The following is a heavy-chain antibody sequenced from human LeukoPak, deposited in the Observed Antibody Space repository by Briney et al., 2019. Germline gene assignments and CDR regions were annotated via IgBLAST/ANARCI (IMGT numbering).Heavy chain of an antibody. D-gene: IGHD2-2*01. Sequence: GGSLRLSCAASGFTFSSYGMHWVRQAPGKGLEWVAVIWYDGSNKYYADSVKGRFTISRDNSKNTLYLQMNSLRAEDTAVYYCAKDDKRQGYCSSTSCFLDYWGQGTLVTVSS. J-gene: IGHJ4*02. CDR3: AKDDKRQGYCSSTSCFLDY. CDR1: GFTFSSYG. V-gene: IGHV3-33*06. CDR2: IWYDGSNK.